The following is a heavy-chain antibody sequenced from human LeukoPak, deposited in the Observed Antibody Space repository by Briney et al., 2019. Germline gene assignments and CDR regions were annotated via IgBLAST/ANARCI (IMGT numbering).Heavy chain of an antibody. CDR2: IYYSGST. Sequence: SETLSLTCSVSGDSISRSDSYWTWIRQSPGKGLEWIGYIYYSGSTNYNPSLKSRVTVSVDTSKNQFSLKLTSVTAADTAVYYCARHYYDSSGYYAYWGQGTLVTVSS. J-gene: IGHJ4*02. CDR1: GDSISRSDSY. CDR3: ARHYYDSSGYYAY. D-gene: IGHD3-22*01. V-gene: IGHV4-61*08.